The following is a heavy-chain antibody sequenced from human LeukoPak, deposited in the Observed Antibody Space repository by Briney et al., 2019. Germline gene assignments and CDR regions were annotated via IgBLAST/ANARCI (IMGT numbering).Heavy chain of an antibody. CDR1: GGSISSGDYY. CDR2: IYYSGST. CDR3: ASHRGYSYGYNY. D-gene: IGHD5-18*01. J-gene: IGHJ4*02. Sequence: KPSQTLSLTCTVSGGSISSGDYYWSWIRQPPGKGLERIGYIYYSGSTYYNPSLKSRVTISVDTSKNQFSLKLSSVTAADTAVYYCASHRGYSYGYNYWGQGTLVTVSS. V-gene: IGHV4-30-4*08.